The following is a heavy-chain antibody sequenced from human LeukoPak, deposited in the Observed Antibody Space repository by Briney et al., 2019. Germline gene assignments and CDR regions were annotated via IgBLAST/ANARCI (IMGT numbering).Heavy chain of an antibody. CDR2: IRPDGSEQ. CDR3: SGRDSSRSPWAY. J-gene: IGHJ4*02. CDR1: GFPFSSFW. D-gene: IGHD2-2*01. Sequence: GGSLRLSCAASGFPFSSFWMNWVRQTPGRGLEWLANIRPDGSEQYYVDSVRGRFTISRDNAKNSVYLDMNNLRVDDTGVYYCSGRDSSRSPWAYWRQATLVSVSS. V-gene: IGHV3-7*01.